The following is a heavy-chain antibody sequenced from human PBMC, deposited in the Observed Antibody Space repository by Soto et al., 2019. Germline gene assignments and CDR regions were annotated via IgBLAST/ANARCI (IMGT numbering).Heavy chain of an antibody. J-gene: IGHJ6*02. D-gene: IGHD6-19*01. CDR3: ARVGGSGWYYYYYGMDV. V-gene: IGHV1-69*12. CDR2: IIPIFGTA. CDR1: GGTFSSYA. Sequence: QVQLVQSGAEVKKPGSSVKVSCKASGGTFSSYAISWVRQAPGQGLEWMGGIIPIFGTANYAQKFQGRVTIAADESTRTAYMELSSLRSEDTAVYYCARVGGSGWYYYYYGMDVWGQGTTVTVSS.